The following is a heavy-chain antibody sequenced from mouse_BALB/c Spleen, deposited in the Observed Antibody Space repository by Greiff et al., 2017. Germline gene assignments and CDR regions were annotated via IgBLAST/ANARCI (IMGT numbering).Heavy chain of an antibody. CDR2: ILPGSGST. J-gene: IGHJ4*01. Sequence: QVQLKESGAELMKPGASVKISCKATGYTFSSYWIEWVKQRPGHGLEWIGEILPGSGSTNYNEKFKGKATFTADTSSNTAYMQLSSLTSEDSAVYYCASRLGLRDYYAMDYWGQGTSVTVSS. CDR3: ASRLGLRDYYAMDY. V-gene: IGHV1-9*01. CDR1: GYTFSSYW. D-gene: IGHD2-2*01.